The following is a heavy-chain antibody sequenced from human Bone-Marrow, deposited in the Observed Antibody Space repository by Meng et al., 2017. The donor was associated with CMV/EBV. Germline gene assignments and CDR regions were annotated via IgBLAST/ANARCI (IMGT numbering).Heavy chain of an antibody. CDR2: ISSSSSYI. CDR3: ARGTARYFVVVVAATPVSAFDI. J-gene: IGHJ3*02. D-gene: IGHD2-15*01. V-gene: IGHV3-21*01. CDR1: GFTFSSYS. Sequence: GESLKISCAASGFTFSSYSMNWVRQAPGKGLEWVSSISSSSSYIYYADSVKGRFTISRDNAKNSLYLQMNSLRAEDTAVYYCARGTARYFVVVVAATPVSAFDIWGQGTMVTVS.